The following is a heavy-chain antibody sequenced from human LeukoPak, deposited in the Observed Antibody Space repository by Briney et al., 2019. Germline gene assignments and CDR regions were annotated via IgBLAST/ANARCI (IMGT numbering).Heavy chain of an antibody. Sequence: GASVKVSCKTSGYTFSNFGINWVRQAPGQGLEWMGWISGNNDNPNYGQKFQGRFAVTTDSSTTTAYMELRNLTFDDTAVYYCARDGTSTDDYWGQGTLVTVNS. CDR1: GYTFSNFG. CDR2: ISGNNDNP. V-gene: IGHV1-18*01. D-gene: IGHD2-2*01. J-gene: IGHJ4*02. CDR3: ARDGTSTDDY.